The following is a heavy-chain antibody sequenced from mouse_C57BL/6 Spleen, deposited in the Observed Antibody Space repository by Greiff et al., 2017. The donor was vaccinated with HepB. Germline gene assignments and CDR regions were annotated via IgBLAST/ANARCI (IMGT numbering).Heavy chain of an antibody. Sequence: EVKLEESGPGLVKPSQSLSLTCSVTGYSITSGYYWNWIRQFPGNKLEWMGYISYDGSNNYNPSLKNRISITRDTSKNQFFLKLNSVTTEDTATYYCARVTYGSPAWFAYWGQGTLVTVSA. CDR2: ISYDGSN. CDR3: ARVTYGSPAWFAY. J-gene: IGHJ3*01. CDR1: GYSITSGYY. D-gene: IGHD1-1*01. V-gene: IGHV3-6*01.